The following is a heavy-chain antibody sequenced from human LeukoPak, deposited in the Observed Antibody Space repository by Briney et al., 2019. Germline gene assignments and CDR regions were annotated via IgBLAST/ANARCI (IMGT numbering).Heavy chain of an antibody. V-gene: IGHV1-18*01. CDR1: GYTFTSYG. CDR2: ISAYNGNT. D-gene: IGHD3-10*01. J-gene: IGHJ4*02. CDR3: AIQDGSGSYYNMDY. Sequence: ASVKVSCKASGYTFTSYGINWVRQAPGQGLEWMGWISAYNGNTNYAQKLQGRVTMTTDTSTSTAYMELRSLRSEDTAVYYCAIQDGSGSYYNMDYWGQGTLVTVSS.